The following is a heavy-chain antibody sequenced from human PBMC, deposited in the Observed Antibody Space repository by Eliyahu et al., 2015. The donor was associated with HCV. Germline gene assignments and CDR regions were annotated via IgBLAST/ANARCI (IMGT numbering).Heavy chain of an antibody. CDR2: ISGXGSTT. J-gene: IGHJ3*02. V-gene: IGHV3-23*01. CDR1: RFIFNNYF. Sequence: EVQLLESGGGLVQPGGSLXLXCAASRFIFNNYFXTWVRQAPGKGVECXSSISGXGSTTFYADSVKGRXTISRDNSKNTLFLQMNSLRVEDTALYYCARVNFELGRCFDIWGQGTMVTISS. CDR3: ARVNFELGRCFDI. D-gene: IGHD1-26*01.